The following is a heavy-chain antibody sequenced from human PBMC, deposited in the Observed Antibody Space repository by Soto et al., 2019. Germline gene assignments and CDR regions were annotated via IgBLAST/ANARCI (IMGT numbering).Heavy chain of an antibody. D-gene: IGHD3-22*01. Sequence: QVQLVQSGAEVQEPGSSVKVSCKTSGDTFSSYAFNWVRQAPGQGLEWMGGTMPILGTVDYAQKFQGRVTITADESTRSSYMELSGLRSEDTAVYYCTRGESSDTGDYWGQGTLVTVSS. CDR2: TMPILGTV. CDR1: GDTFSSYA. CDR3: TRGESSDTGDY. J-gene: IGHJ4*02. V-gene: IGHV1-69*01.